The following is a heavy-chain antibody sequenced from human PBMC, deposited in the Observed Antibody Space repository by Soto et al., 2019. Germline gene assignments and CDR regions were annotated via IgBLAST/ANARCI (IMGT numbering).Heavy chain of an antibody. V-gene: IGHV4-31*03. CDR1: GGSISSGGYY. Sequence: SETLSLTCTVSGGSISSGGYYWSWIRQHPGKGLEWIGYIYYSGSTYYNPSLKSRVTISVDTSKNQFSLKLSSVTAADTAVYYCARVLRGYSGYDHSIHFDYWGQGTLVTVSS. D-gene: IGHD5-12*01. CDR2: IYYSGST. J-gene: IGHJ4*02. CDR3: ARVLRGYSGYDHSIHFDY.